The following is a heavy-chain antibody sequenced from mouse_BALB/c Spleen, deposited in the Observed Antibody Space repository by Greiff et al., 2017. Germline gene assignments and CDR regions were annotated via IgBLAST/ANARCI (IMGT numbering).Heavy chain of an antibody. Sequence: VKLVESGPGLVAPSQSLSITCTVSGFSLTSYGVHWVRQPPGKGLEWLGVIWAGGSTNYNSALMSRLSISKDNSKSQVFLKMNSLQTDDTAMYYCAREDDYDLDYWGQGTTLTVSS. J-gene: IGHJ2*01. CDR3: AREDDYDLDY. D-gene: IGHD2-4*01. CDR1: GFSLTSYG. CDR2: IWAGGST. V-gene: IGHV2-9*02.